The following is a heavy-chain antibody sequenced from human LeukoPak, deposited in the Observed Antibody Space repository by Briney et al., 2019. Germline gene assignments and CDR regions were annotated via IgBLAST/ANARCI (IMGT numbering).Heavy chain of an antibody. D-gene: IGHD3-22*01. CDR1: GGSISGYY. CDR2: IYYSGST. J-gene: IGHJ4*02. V-gene: IGHV4-59*01. Sequence: SETLSLTCTVSGGSISGYYWSWIRQPPGKGLEWIGYIYYSGSTNYNPSLKSRVTISVDTSKNQFSLKLSSVTAADTAVYYCARVGGYYYDSSGYDYWGQGTLVTVSS. CDR3: ARVGGYYYDSSGYDY.